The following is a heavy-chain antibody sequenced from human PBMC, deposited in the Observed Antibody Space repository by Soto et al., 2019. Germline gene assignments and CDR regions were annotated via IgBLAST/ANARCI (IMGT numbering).Heavy chain of an antibody. V-gene: IGHV1-69*13. CDR2: IIPIFGTA. D-gene: IGHD6-13*01. Sequence: SVKVSCKASGGTFSSYAISWVRQAPGQGLEWMGGIIPIFGTANYAQKFQGRVTITADEPTSTAYMELSSLRSEDTAVYYCARATSPRYSSSDYYYGMDVWGQGTTVTVSS. J-gene: IGHJ6*02. CDR3: ARATSPRYSSSDYYYGMDV. CDR1: GGTFSSYA.